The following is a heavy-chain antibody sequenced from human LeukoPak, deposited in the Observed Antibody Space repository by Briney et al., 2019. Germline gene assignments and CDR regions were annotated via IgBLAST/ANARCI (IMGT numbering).Heavy chain of an antibody. Sequence: PSEALSLTCAVYGGSFSGYYWSWIRQPPGKGLEWIGEIDHSGSTNYNPSLKGRVTISVDTSKNQFSLKLSSVTAADTAVYYCARGPTYDYVWGSYRPPLDYWGQGTLVTASS. V-gene: IGHV4-34*01. J-gene: IGHJ4*02. CDR1: GGSFSGYY. D-gene: IGHD3-16*02. CDR2: IDHSGST. CDR3: ARGPTYDYVWGSYRPPLDY.